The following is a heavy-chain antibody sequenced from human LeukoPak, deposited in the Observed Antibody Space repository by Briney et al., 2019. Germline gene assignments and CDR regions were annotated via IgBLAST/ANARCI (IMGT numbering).Heavy chain of an antibody. Sequence: SETLSLTCTVSGGSISNYYWTWIRQPPGKGLEWIGYIYSRGSTYYNPSLNSRATISLDTSKNQISLKLSSVTAADTAVYYCARGGYYYGSGVNDAFDIWGQGTMVTVSS. CDR1: GGSISNYY. J-gene: IGHJ3*02. D-gene: IGHD3-10*01. V-gene: IGHV4-59*01. CDR3: ARGGYYYGSGVNDAFDI. CDR2: IYSRGST.